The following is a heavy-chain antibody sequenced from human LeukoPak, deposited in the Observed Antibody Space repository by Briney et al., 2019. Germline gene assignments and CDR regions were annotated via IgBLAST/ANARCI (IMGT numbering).Heavy chain of an antibody. D-gene: IGHD6-19*01. CDR2: ISSNGGMT. V-gene: IGHV3-64D*09. Sequence: GRSLRLSCAASGFTFSTYAMHWVRQAPGKGLEYVSGISSNGGMTFYVDSVKGRFSISRDNSKNTLYLQMSSLGAEDTAVYYCVKLSSRVSQTIDYWGQGTLVTVSS. CDR3: VKLSSRVSQTIDY. CDR1: GFTFSTYA. J-gene: IGHJ4*02.